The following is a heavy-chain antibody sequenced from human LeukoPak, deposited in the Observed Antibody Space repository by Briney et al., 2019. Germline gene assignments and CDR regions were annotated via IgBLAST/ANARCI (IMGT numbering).Heavy chain of an antibody. CDR2: IYHSGST. CDR1: GGSISSSNW. Sequence: SETLSLTCAVSGGSISSSNWWSWVRQPPGKGLEWIGEIYHSGSTNYNPSLKSRGTIAVDTSKNQFSLKLSSVTAADTAVYYCARVRYDYVWGSYRPNPGAEVYYYYYMDVWGKGTTVTVSS. D-gene: IGHD3-16*02. CDR3: ARVRYDYVWGSYRPNPGAEVYYYYYMDV. J-gene: IGHJ6*03. V-gene: IGHV4-4*02.